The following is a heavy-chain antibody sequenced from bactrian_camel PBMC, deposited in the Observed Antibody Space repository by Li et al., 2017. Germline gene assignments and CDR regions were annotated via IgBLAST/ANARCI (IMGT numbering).Heavy chain of an antibody. D-gene: IGHD6*01. CDR2: ITSDGSDS. V-gene: IGHV3S5*01. J-gene: IGHJ4*01. Sequence: ESGGGSVQAGGSLRLSCVASGFRFSSASMSWVRQTPGKGLEWVAGITSDGSDSRYAGSMEGRFTITRDNARNTVFLHIDSLKPEDTGTYYCAADPAPYGGSQVCLSTDDYWGQGTQVTVS. CDR3: AADPAPYGGSQVCLSTDDY. CDR1: GFRFSSAS.